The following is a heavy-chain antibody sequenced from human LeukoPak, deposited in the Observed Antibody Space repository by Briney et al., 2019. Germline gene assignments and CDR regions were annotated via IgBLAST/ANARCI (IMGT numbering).Heavy chain of an antibody. CDR1: GYTFTSYG. J-gene: IGHJ5*02. Sequence: GASVKVSCKASGYTFTSYGISWVRQAPGQGLEWMGWISAYNGNTNYAQNLQGRVTMTTDTSTSTAYMELRSLRSDDTAVYYCARDEGYSSSRYPPLFDPWGQGTLVTVSS. D-gene: IGHD6-13*01. CDR3: ARDEGYSSSRYPPLFDP. CDR2: ISAYNGNT. V-gene: IGHV1-18*01.